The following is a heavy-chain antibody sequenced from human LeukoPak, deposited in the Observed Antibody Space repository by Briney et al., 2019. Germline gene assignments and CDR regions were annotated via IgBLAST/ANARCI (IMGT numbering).Heavy chain of an antibody. D-gene: IGHD4-17*01. J-gene: IGHJ4*02. V-gene: IGHV3-30-3*01. CDR1: GFTFSSAW. Sequence: GGSLRLSCAASGFTFSSAWMTWVRQAPGKGLEWVAVISYDGSNKYYADSVKGRFTISRDNSKNTLYLQMNSLGAEDTAVYYCASEMTTAFDYWGQGTLVTVSS. CDR2: ISYDGSNK. CDR3: ASEMTTAFDY.